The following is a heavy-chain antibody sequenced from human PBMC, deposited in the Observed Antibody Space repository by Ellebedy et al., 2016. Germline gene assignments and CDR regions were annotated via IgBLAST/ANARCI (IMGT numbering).Heavy chain of an antibody. CDR2: ISANNGNT. D-gene: IGHD1-7*01. V-gene: IGHV1-18*01. Sequence: ASVKVSCKASGYNFASYGISWVRQAPGQGLEWMGWISANNGNTNYAQKLQGRVTMTTDTSTTTAYMELRNVRSDDAAVYYCARDGAVVPGSTVENWGQGTLVTVSS. CDR3: ARDGAVVPGSTVEN. CDR1: GYNFASYG. J-gene: IGHJ4*02.